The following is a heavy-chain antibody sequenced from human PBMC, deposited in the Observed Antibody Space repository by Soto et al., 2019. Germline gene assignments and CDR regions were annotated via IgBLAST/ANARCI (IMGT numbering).Heavy chain of an antibody. Sequence: PSETLSLTCTVSGASITTYYCTWIRQPPGKGLQWIGNIFCSGNTNYNPSLKSRVTMSVDRSKNQFSLKLTSVTAADTAFYYCARGGQDFWSGPFDYWGRGALVTVSS. CDR1: GASITTYY. J-gene: IGHJ4*02. V-gene: IGHV4-59*01. D-gene: IGHD3-3*01. CDR3: ARGGQDFWSGPFDY. CDR2: IFCSGNT.